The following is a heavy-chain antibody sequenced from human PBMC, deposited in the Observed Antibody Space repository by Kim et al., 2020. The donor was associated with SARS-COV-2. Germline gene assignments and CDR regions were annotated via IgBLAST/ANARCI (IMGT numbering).Heavy chain of an antibody. J-gene: IGHJ4*02. Sequence: SEKYYVDSVKGRFTISRDNAKNSLYLQMNSLRAEDTALYYCARGGGNFDYWGQGTLVTVSS. D-gene: IGHD2-15*01. V-gene: IGHV3-7*01. CDR3: ARGGGNFDY. CDR2: SEK.